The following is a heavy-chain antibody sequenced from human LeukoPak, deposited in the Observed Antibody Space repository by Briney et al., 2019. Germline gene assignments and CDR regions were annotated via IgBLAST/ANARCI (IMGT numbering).Heavy chain of an antibody. CDR1: GFTFSSYW. CDR2: IKQDGSEK. Sequence: PGGSLRLSCAASGFTFSSYWMSWVRQAPGKGLEWVANIKQDGSEKYYVDSVKGRFTISRDNAKNSLYLQMNSLRADDTAVYYCARNPVDYDFWSGYLSYYYYMDVWGKGTTVTVSS. CDR3: ARNPVDYDFWSGYLSYYYYMDV. D-gene: IGHD3-3*01. J-gene: IGHJ6*03. V-gene: IGHV3-7*01.